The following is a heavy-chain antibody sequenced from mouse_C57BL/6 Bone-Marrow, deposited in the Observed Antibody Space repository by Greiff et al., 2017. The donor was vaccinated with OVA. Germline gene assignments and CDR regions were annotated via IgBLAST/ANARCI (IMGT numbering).Heavy chain of an antibody. J-gene: IGHJ1*03. CDR2: IYPGDGDT. CDR1: GYAFSSSW. D-gene: IGHD1-1*01. Sequence: VQLQQPGPELVKPGASVKISCKASGYAFSSSWMNWVKQRPGKGLEWIGRIYPGDGDTNYNGKFKGKATLTADKSSSTAYMQLSSLTSEDSAVYFCARPAYYGSSFRGFDVWGTGTTVTVSS. CDR3: ARPAYYGSSFRGFDV. V-gene: IGHV1-82*01.